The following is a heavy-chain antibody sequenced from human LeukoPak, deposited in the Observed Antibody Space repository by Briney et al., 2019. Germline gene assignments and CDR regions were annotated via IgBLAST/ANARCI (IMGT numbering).Heavy chain of an antibody. CDR2: ISGSGGST. Sequence: GGSPRLSCAASGFTFSSYAMSWVRQAPGKGLEWVSAISGSGGSTYYADSVKGRFTISRDNSKNTLYLQMNSLRAEDTAVYYCAKFGNSQYCSSTSCPFDYWGQGTLVTVSS. CDR3: AKFGNSQYCSSTSCPFDY. CDR1: GFTFSSYA. V-gene: IGHV3-23*01. J-gene: IGHJ4*02. D-gene: IGHD2-2*01.